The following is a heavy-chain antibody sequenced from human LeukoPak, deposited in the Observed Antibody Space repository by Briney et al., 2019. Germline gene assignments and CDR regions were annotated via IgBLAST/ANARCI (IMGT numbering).Heavy chain of an antibody. J-gene: IGHJ6*04. Sequence: GGSLRLSCAASGFTFSSYEMNWVRQAPGKGLEWVSYISSSGSTIYYSDSVKGRFTISRDNAKNSLYLQMNSLRAEDTAVSYCSELGITMIGGVGGKGTTVPIPP. CDR3: SELGITMIGGV. CDR2: ISSSGSTI. V-gene: IGHV3-48*03. CDR1: GFTFSSYE. D-gene: IGHD3-10*02.